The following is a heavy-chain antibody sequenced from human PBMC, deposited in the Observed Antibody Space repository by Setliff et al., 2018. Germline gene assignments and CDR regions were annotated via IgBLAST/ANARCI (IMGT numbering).Heavy chain of an antibody. J-gene: IGHJ1*01. CDR1: GFSFSIFW. CDR2: IKQDGSEK. V-gene: IGHV3-7*01. D-gene: IGHD3-22*01. CDR3: ARVGRVGYYESFQY. Sequence: PGGSLRLSCAGSGFSFSIFWMSWVRQAPGKGLEWVATIKQDGSEKYYVDSVKGRFTISRDNAQNSLYLQMNSLRAEDTAVYYCARVGRVGYYESFQYWGQGTLVTVSS.